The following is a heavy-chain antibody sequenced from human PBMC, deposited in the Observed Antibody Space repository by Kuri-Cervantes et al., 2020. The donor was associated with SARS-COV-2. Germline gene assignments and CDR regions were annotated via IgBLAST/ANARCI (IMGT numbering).Heavy chain of an antibody. J-gene: IGHJ4*02. Sequence: GSLRLSCTVSGGSISSYYWTWIRQPAGKGLEWIGRIYTSGITNYNPSLKSRVTISVDTSKNQFSLKLSSVTAADTAVYYCARESAAGTPYFYYWGQGTLVTVSS. V-gene: IGHV4-4*07. D-gene: IGHD6-13*01. CDR2: IYTSGIT. CDR3: ARESAAGTPYFYY. CDR1: GGSISSYY.